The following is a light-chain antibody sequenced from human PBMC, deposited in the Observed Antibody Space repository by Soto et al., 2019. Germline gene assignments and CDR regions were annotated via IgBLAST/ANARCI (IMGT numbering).Light chain of an antibody. CDR2: GNN. Sequence: QSVLTQPPSASGTPGQRVTISCSGSSSNIGSNTVNWYHQLPGTAPKLLIYGNNQRPSGVPDRFSGYKSGTSASLAIIGLQSEDEADYYCAAWDVSLDGWVFGGGTKLTVL. CDR1: SSNIGSNT. J-gene: IGLJ3*02. V-gene: IGLV1-44*01. CDR3: AAWDVSLDGWV.